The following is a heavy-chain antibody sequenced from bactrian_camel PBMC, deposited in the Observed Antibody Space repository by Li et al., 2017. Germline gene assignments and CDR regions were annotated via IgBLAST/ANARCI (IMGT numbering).Heavy chain of an antibody. CDR3: ATALGGGSDFGY. CDR2: IDSDGTT. J-gene: IGHJ6*01. D-gene: IGHD6*01. Sequence: DVQLVESGGGLVQPGGSLRLSCAASGFTFSSYDLSWARQAPGKEREGVAFIDSDGTTSYADSVKGRFTISRDNAKNTVFLQMNSLKSEDTALYYCATALGGGSDFGYWGQGTQVTVS. CDR1: GFTFSSYD. V-gene: IGHV3S10*01.